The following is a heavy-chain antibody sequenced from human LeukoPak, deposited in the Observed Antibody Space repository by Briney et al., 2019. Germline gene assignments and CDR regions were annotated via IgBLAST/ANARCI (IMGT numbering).Heavy chain of an antibody. V-gene: IGHV3-23*01. D-gene: IGHD4-17*01. CDR3: AKGRGTTVTSAANY. J-gene: IGHJ4*02. CDR1: GFTFSSYA. Sequence: SGGSLRLSCAASGFTFSSYALNWVRQAPGEGLDWVSSISGLGGSISYADSVKGRFTISRDNSKNTLSLQMNSLRAEDTAVYYCAKGRGTTVTSAANYWGQGTLVTVSS. CDR2: ISGLGGSI.